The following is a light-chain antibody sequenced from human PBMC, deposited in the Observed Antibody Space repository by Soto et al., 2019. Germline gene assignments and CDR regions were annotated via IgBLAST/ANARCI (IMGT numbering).Light chain of an antibody. CDR2: GAS. Sequence: IMMTQSPATLSVSLGERATLSCRASQSVGSNYLAWYQQRPGQPPNLLIFGASHRAPDIPDRFSGSGSGTDFTLTISRLEPEDFAVYYCQQYGSSIQTFGQGTKVDIK. V-gene: IGKV3-20*01. J-gene: IGKJ1*01. CDR1: QSVGSNY. CDR3: QQYGSSIQT.